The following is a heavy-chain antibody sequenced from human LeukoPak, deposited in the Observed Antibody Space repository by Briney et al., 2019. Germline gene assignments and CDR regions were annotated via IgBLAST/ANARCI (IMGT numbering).Heavy chain of an antibody. CDR2: ISGSGGTT. Sequence: GSLRPSCAVSRIPLINYGMSWVRPAPGKGLEWGAGISGSGGTTNHTDSVKGRFTITSDNAKITLYLWMNSMRAEDTAVYFCAKRGVVIRVILVGFHKEAYYFDSWGQGALVTVSS. D-gene: IGHD3-10*01. CDR1: RIPLINYG. CDR3: AKRGVVIRVILVGFHKEAYYFDS. V-gene: IGHV3-23*01. J-gene: IGHJ4*02.